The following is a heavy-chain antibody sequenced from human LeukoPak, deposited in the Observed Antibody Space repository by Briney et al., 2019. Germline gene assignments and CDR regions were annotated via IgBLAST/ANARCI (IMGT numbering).Heavy chain of an antibody. V-gene: IGHV3-23*01. CDR3: AKDGYYYGPFDAFDL. D-gene: IGHD3-10*01. CDR2: ISRSGDNT. J-gene: IGHJ3*01. CDR1: GFTVSSNY. Sequence: GGSLRLSCAASGFTVSSNYMSWVRQAPGKGLEWVSTISRSGDNTYYADSVKGRFTISRDNSKKTLYLQMNSLRAEDTAVYYCAKDGYYYGPFDAFDLWGQGTMVTVSS.